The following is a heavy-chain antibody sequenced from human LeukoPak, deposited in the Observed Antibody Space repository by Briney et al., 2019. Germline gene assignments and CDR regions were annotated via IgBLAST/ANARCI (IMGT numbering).Heavy chain of an antibody. CDR1: GGSISSYY. J-gene: IGHJ4*02. D-gene: IGHD6-6*01. Sequence: PSETLSLTCTVSGGSISSYYWSWLRQPPGKGLEWIGYIYYSGSTNYNPSLKSRVTISVDTSKNQFSLKLSSVTAADTAVYYCARGRYSSSPYFDYWGQGTLVTVSS. CDR3: ARGRYSSSPYFDY. V-gene: IGHV4-59*01. CDR2: IYYSGST.